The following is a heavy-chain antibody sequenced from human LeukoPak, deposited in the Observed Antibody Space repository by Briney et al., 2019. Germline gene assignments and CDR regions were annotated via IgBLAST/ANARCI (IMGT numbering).Heavy chain of an antibody. CDR2: INPNSGGT. CDR3: ARGVYTMIVVVPFDY. Sequence: ASVKVSCKASGYTFTGYYMHWVRQAPGQGLEWMGRINPNSGGTNYAQKFQGRVTMTRDTSISTAYMELSRLRSDDTAVYHCARGVYTMIVVVPFDYWGQGTLVTVSS. J-gene: IGHJ4*02. V-gene: IGHV1-2*06. CDR1: GYTFTGYY. D-gene: IGHD3-22*01.